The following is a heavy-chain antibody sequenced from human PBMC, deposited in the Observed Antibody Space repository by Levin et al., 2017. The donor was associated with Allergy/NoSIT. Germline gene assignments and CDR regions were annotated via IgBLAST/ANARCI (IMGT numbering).Heavy chain of an antibody. CDR2: IHTKTGNP. D-gene: IGHD2-15*01. V-gene: IGHV7-4-1*02. J-gene: IGHJ4*02. Sequence: GESLKISCKASGYTFTSYAMNWVRQAPGQGLEWMGWIHTKTGNPTYAQGFTGRFVFSLDTSVSTAYLQISSLKAEDSAVYYCARARDCSGGSCYSDYWGQGSLVTVSS. CDR3: ARARDCSGGSCYSDY. CDR1: GYTFTSYA.